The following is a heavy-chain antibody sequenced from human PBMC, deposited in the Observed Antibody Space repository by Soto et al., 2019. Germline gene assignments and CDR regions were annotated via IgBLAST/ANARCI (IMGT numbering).Heavy chain of an antibody. D-gene: IGHD5-18*01. V-gene: IGHV4-30-2*01. CDR2: IYHSGST. CDR1: GGSISSGGYS. J-gene: IGHJ5*02. CDR3: ARALFGVLDTNWFDP. Sequence: QLQLQESGSGLVKPSQTLSLTCAVSGGSISSGGYSWSWIRQPPGKGLEWIGYIYHSGSTYYNPSLKSRVTTSVDRSKNQFPLKRGSVTAADTAVYSCARALFGVLDTNWFDPWGQGTPVIVS.